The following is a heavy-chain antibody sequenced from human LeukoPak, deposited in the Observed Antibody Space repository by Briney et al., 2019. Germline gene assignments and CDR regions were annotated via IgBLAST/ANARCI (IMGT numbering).Heavy chain of an antibody. J-gene: IGHJ4*02. CDR2: IYYSWST. CDR1: GGSISSSSYY. D-gene: IGHD3-16*02. CDR3: ARLGYVWGSYRYGFDY. Sequence: SETLSLTCTVSGGSISSSSYYWGWIRQPPGKGLEWIGRIYYSWSTYYNPSLKSRVTISVDTSKNQFSLNLSSVTAADTAVYYCARLGYVWGSYRYGFDYWGQGTLVTVSS. V-gene: IGHV4-39*01.